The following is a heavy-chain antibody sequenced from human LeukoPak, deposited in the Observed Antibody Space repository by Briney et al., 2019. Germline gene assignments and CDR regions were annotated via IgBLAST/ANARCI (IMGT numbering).Heavy chain of an antibody. D-gene: IGHD3-22*01. CDR3: ARAPRYYYDSSGYPNYFDY. CDR1: GGTFSSYA. V-gene: IGHV1-8*03. Sequence: ASVKVSCKASGGTFSSYAISWVRQAPGQGLEWMGWMNPNSGNTGYAQKFQGRVTITRNTSISTAYMELSSLRSEDTAVYYCARAPRYYYDSSGYPNYFDYWGQGTLVTVSS. CDR2: MNPNSGNT. J-gene: IGHJ4*02.